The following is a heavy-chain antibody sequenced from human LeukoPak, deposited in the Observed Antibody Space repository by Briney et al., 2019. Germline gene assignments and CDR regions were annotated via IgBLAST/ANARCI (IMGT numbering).Heavy chain of an antibody. CDR2: ISGSGGST. CDR3: AKDPFVAGTLLNWFDP. Sequence: GGSLRLSCAASGFTFSSYAMSWVRQAPGKGLEWVSAISGSGGSTYYADSVKGRFTISRDNSKNTLYLQMNSLRAEDTAVYYCAKDPFVAGTLLNWFDPWGQGTRVTVSS. V-gene: IGHV3-23*01. J-gene: IGHJ5*02. D-gene: IGHD6-19*01. CDR1: GFTFSSYA.